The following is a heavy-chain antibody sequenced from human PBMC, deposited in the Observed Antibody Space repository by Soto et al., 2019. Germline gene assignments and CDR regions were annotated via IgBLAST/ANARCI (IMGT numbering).Heavy chain of an antibody. CDR3: ARLARSGYSDAAFEL. V-gene: IGHV3-11*01. J-gene: IGHJ3*01. CDR1: GFIFSDYY. Sequence: PEVTLRLSCAASGFIFSDYYMAWVRQAPGKGLEWVSSLSSSGETVYFADSVKGRFTISRDNAKTSLFLQMDSLRADDTAIYYCARLARSGYSDAAFELWGQGKMVTV. CDR2: LSSSGETV. D-gene: IGHD3-22*01.